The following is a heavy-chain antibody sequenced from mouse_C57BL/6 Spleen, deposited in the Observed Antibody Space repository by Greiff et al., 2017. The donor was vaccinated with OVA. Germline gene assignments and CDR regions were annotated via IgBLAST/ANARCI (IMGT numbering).Heavy chain of an antibody. D-gene: IGHD1-1*01. Sequence: QVQLQQPGAELVKPGASVKLSCKASGYTFTSYWMHWVKQRPGRGLEWIGRIDPNSGGTKYNEKFKSKATLTVDKPSSTAYMQLISLTSVNSAVYDCAKGSSYCYFDVWGKGTTVTVSA. CDR1: GYTFTSYW. V-gene: IGHV1-72*01. CDR2: IDPNSGGT. CDR3: AKGSSYCYFDV. J-gene: IGHJ1*03.